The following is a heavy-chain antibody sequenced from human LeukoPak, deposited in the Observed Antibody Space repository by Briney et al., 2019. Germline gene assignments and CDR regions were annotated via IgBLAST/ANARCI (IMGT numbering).Heavy chain of an antibody. CDR1: GGSIGNYY. D-gene: IGHD3-10*01. V-gene: IGHV4-4*07. Sequence: SETLSLTCTVSGGSIGNYYWNWIRQPAGKGLEWIVRISTSGTTNYPPSLKRRVTLSLDTSKNQFSLNLRSVTAADTAIYFCARRHPYYYGSGTYSREDWGQGTLVTVSS. J-gene: IGHJ4*02. CDR3: ARRHPYYYGSGTYSRED. CDR2: ISTSGTT.